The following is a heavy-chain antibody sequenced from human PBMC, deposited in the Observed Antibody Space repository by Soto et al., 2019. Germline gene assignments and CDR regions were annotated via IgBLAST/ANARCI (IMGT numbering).Heavy chain of an antibody. D-gene: IGHD2-15*01. J-gene: IGHJ6*02. CDR3: ARQGPLLVAATPYYYYYGMDV. CDR2: IIPIFGTA. CDR1: GGTFSSYA. Sequence: QVQLVQSGAEVKKPGSSVKVSCMASGGTFSSYAISWVRQAPGQGLEWMGGIIPIFGTANYAQKFQGRVTITADESTSTAYMELSSLRSEDTAVYYCARQGPLLVAATPYYYYYGMDVWGQGTTVTVSS. V-gene: IGHV1-69*12.